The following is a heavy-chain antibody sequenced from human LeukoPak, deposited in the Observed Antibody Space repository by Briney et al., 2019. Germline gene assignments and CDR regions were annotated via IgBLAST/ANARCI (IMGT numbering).Heavy chain of an antibody. Sequence: PGGSLRLSCVVSGFSVSNNYIIWVRQAPGNGLERVSVIYGDGRTSHSASVRGRFTISRDKSKNIVSLQMNNLRAEDTAVYYCARGRGLGVVSPYFDYWGQGTLVTVSS. CDR3: ARGRGLGVVSPYFDY. D-gene: IGHD3-3*01. J-gene: IGHJ4*02. CDR2: IYGDGRT. CDR1: GFSVSNNY. V-gene: IGHV3-53*05.